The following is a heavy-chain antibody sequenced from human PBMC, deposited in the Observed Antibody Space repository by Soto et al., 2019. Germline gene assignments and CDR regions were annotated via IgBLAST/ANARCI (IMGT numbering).Heavy chain of an antibody. V-gene: IGHV3-23*01. CDR1: GFTFSSYA. CDR3: AKGDILTGEIMDV. Sequence: GGSLRLSCAASGFTFSSYAMSWVRQAPGKGLEWVSAFSGSGGSTYYADSVKGRFTISRDNSKNTLYLQMNSLRAEDTAVYYCAKGDILTGEIMDVWGKGTTVTVSS. D-gene: IGHD3-9*01. J-gene: IGHJ6*03. CDR2: FSGSGGST.